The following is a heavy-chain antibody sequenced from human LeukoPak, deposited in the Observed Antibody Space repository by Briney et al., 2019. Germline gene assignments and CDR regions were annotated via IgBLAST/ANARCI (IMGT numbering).Heavy chain of an antibody. J-gene: IGHJ4*02. CDR3: ARGAGLLWFGELLYEDY. V-gene: IGHV7-4-1*02. D-gene: IGHD3-10*01. CDR1: GYTFTSYA. CDR2: INTNTGNP. Sequence: ASVKVSCKASGYTFTSYAMNWVRQAPGQGLEWMGWINTNTGNPTYAQGFTGRFVFSLDTSVSTAYLQISSLKAEDTAVYYCARGAGLLWFGELLYEDYWGQGTLVTVSS.